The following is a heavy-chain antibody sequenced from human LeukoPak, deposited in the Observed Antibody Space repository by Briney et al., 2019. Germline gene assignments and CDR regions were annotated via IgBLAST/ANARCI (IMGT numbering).Heavy chain of an antibody. CDR2: IIPIFGTA. J-gene: IGHJ6*03. CDR1: GGTFSSYA. V-gene: IGHV1-69*05. Sequence: SVKVSRKASGGTFSSYAISWVRQAPGQGLEWMGGIIPIFGTANYAQKFQGRVTITTDESTSTAYMELSSLRSEDTAVYYCAREKPAARPPYYYMDVWGKGTTVTVSS. CDR3: AREKPAARPPYYYMDV. D-gene: IGHD2-2*01.